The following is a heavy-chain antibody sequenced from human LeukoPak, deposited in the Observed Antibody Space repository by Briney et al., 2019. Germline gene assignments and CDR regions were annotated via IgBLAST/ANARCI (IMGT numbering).Heavy chain of an antibody. CDR3: AKDSLGRNYYFYYMDV. CDR1: GFTFDDYA. J-gene: IGHJ6*03. CDR2: ISGDGGSTST. D-gene: IGHD1-1*01. Sequence: GGSLRLSCAASGFTFDDYAMHWVRQVPGKGLEWVSLISGDGGSTSTYYADSVNGRFTISRDNSKNSLYLQMNSLRTEDTALYYCAKDSLGRNYYFYYMDVWGRGTTVTVSS. V-gene: IGHV3-43*02.